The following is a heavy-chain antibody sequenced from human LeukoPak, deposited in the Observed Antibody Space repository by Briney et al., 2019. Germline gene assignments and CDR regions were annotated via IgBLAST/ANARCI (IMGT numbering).Heavy chain of an antibody. CDR3: ARDPFPRRGWFDR. Sequence: ASVKVSCKASGGTFSSYAISWVRQAPGQELEWMGGIIPIFGTANYAQKFQGRVTITADKSTSTAYMELSSLRSEDTAVYYCARDPFPRRGWFDRWGKRTLITVS. V-gene: IGHV1-69*06. CDR1: GGTFSSYA. CDR2: IIPIFGTA. D-gene: IGHD3-3*02. J-gene: IGHJ5*02.